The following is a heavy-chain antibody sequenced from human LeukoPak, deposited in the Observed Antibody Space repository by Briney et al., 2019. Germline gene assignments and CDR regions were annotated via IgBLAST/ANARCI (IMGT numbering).Heavy chain of an antibody. CDR3: ARRADTDYSYAMDV. D-gene: IGHD5-18*01. V-gene: IGHV3-48*02. Sequence: GSLRLSCAASGFTFSRYAMHWVRQAPGKGLEWLSHISGSSRSIYYADSVKGRFTISRENAKNSLYLQMNSLRDEDTAVYYCARRADTDYSYAMDVWGQGTTVTVSS. J-gene: IGHJ6*02. CDR1: GFTFSRYA. CDR2: ISGSSRSI.